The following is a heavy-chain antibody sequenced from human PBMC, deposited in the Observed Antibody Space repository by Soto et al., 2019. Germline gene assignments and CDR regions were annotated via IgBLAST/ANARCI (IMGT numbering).Heavy chain of an antibody. V-gene: IGHV3-23*01. CDR1: GFTFSSYA. Sequence: GGSLRLSCAASGFTFSSYAMHWVRQAPGKGLEWVSVISGSDGSTYYADSVKGRFTISRDNSKNTLNLQMNSLRAEDTAVYYCARRSSSWYFDYWGQGTLVTVSS. D-gene: IGHD6-13*01. CDR3: ARRSSSWYFDY. J-gene: IGHJ4*02. CDR2: ISGSDGST.